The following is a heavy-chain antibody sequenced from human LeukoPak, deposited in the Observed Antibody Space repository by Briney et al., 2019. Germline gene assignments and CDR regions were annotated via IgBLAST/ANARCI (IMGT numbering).Heavy chain of an antibody. CDR3: ARVLIPPNDSSAYAPWYFDY. J-gene: IGHJ4*02. D-gene: IGHD3-22*01. V-gene: IGHV3-74*01. Sequence: GGSLRLPCAASGFTFSSNWMHWVRQAPGKGLVWVSRINSDGSSTNYADSVKGRFTISRDNAKNTLYLQMNSLRAEDTAVYYCARVLIPPNDSSAYAPWYFDYWGQGTLVTVSS. CDR2: INSDGSST. CDR1: GFTFSSNW.